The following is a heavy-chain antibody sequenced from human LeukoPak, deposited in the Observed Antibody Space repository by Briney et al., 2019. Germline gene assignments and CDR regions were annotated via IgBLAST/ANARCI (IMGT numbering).Heavy chain of an antibody. D-gene: IGHD3-3*01. CDR1: GYTFTGYC. CDR2: INPNSGGT. V-gene: IGHV1-2*02. Sequence: ASVKVSCKASGYTFTGYCMHWVRQAPGQGLEWMAWINPNSGGTNYAQKFQGRVTMTRDTSISTAYMELSRLRSDDTAVYYCASGTMAQIYYFDYWGQGTLVTVSS. CDR3: ASGTMAQIYYFDY. J-gene: IGHJ4*02.